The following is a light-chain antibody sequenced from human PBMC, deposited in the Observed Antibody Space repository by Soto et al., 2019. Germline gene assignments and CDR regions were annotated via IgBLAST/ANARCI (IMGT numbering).Light chain of an antibody. Sequence: EIVMTQSPVTLSVSPGERSTLSFMVSQFVSSNLAWYQQKPGQAPRLLIYGASTRATGIPARFSGSGSGTEFTLTISNLQSEDFAVYFCQQYHNWPPITFGQGTRLEI. CDR1: QFVSSN. CDR2: GAS. V-gene: IGKV3D-15*01. J-gene: IGKJ5*01. CDR3: QQYHNWPPIT.